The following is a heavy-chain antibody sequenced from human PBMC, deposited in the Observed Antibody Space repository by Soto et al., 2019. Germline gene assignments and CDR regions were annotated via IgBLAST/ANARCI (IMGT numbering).Heavy chain of an antibody. CDR2: MSYDGSKK. D-gene: IGHD6-13*01. CDR1: GFTFSTYA. V-gene: IGHV3-30-3*01. Sequence: QVQLVESGGGVVQPGRSLRLSCAASGFTFSTYAVHWVRQAPGKGLEWVAVMSYDGSKKYYADSVKGRFTISRDNSKNTLFLQMNSLRPEDTAVYYCARGHTSSWYYGDYWGRGTLVTVSS. CDR3: ARGHTSSWYYGDY. J-gene: IGHJ4*02.